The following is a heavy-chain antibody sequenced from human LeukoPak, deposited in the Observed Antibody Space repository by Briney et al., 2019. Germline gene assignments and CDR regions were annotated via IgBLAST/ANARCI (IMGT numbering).Heavy chain of an antibody. Sequence: SETLSLTCTVSGGSISSYYWSWIRQPPGKGLEWVGYIYHSGSTKYNPSLKSRVTISVDTSKNQFSLKLSSVTAADTAVYYCARDGYSGNDGLWGQGTLVTVSS. CDR1: GGSISSYY. CDR3: ARDGYSGNDGL. J-gene: IGHJ4*02. CDR2: IYHSGST. D-gene: IGHD5-12*01. V-gene: IGHV4-59*01.